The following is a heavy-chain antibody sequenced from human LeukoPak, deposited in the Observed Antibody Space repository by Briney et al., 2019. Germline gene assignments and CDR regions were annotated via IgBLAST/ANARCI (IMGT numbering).Heavy chain of an antibody. Sequence: GGSLRLSCAASGFTFSRYWMHWVRQAPGKGLVWVSRINGDGSTTSYADSVKGGFTISRDNAKNTLYLQMNSLRAEDTAVYYCATGNYYDSRGYYTFGHWGQGTLVTVAS. CDR3: ATGNYYDSRGYYTFGH. V-gene: IGHV3-74*01. J-gene: IGHJ1*01. D-gene: IGHD3-22*01. CDR1: GFTFSRYW. CDR2: INGDGSTT.